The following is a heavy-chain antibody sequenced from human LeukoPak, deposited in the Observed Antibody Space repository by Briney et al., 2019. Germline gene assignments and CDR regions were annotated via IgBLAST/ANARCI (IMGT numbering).Heavy chain of an antibody. CDR2: AYHNGRT. Sequence: PSETLSLTCAVSGYSISSGYYWGWIRQSPGEGLEWIGIAYHNGRTYYRPSVKSRVTISVDTSKNQVSLKLSSVTAADTAVYYCARAKSIITEVRGAVPGRFDFWGQGTLVTVSS. J-gene: IGHJ4*02. D-gene: IGHD3-10*01. CDR1: GYSISSGYY. CDR3: ARAKSIITEVRGAVPGRFDF. V-gene: IGHV4-38-2*01.